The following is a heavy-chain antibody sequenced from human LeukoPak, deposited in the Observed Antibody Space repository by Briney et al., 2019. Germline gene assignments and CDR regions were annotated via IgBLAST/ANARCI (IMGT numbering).Heavy chain of an antibody. V-gene: IGHV3-48*03. CDR2: ISGRDSSI. Sequence: PGGSLRLSCAASGFTFSTYEMNWVRQAPGKGLEWVSYISGRDSSIYYADSVKGRFTISRDNAKNSLYLQMNSLRAEDTAVYYCARRYCSSSSCTLDYWGQGTLVTVSS. J-gene: IGHJ4*02. CDR3: ARRYCSSSSCTLDY. D-gene: IGHD2-2*01. CDR1: GFTFSTYE.